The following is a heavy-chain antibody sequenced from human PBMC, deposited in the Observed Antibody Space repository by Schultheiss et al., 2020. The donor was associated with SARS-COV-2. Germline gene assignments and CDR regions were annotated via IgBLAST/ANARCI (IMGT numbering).Heavy chain of an antibody. CDR2: IYYSGST. CDR1: GGSISSSSYY. CDR3: ARHGGLGSGYTFDY. J-gene: IGHJ4*02. Sequence: SQTLSLTCTVSGGSISSSSYYWGWIRQPPGKGLEWIGSIYYSGSTYYNPSLKSRVTISVDTSKNQFSLKLSSVTAADTAVYYCARHGGLGSGYTFDYWGQGTLVTVSS. V-gene: IGHV4-39*01. D-gene: IGHD3-22*01.